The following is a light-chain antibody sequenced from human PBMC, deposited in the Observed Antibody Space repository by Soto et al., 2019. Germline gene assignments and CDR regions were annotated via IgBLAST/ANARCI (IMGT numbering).Light chain of an antibody. V-gene: IGKV1-5*03. J-gene: IGKJ2*01. Sequence: DIQMTQAPSTLSASVGDRVTITCRSSQSISSWLAWYQQKPGKAPKLLIYKASSLESGVPSRFSGSGSGTDFTLTISSLQPDDFATYYCQQYHSYYTFGQWTKLEIK. CDR2: KAS. CDR3: QQYHSYYT. CDR1: QSISSW.